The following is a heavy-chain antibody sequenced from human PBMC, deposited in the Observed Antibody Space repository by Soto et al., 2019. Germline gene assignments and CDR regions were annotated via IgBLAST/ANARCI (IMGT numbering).Heavy chain of an antibody. CDR3: ARGNRDYYYYMDV. D-gene: IGHD3-10*01. V-gene: IGHV4-4*02. CDR1: SGSISTSNW. CDR2: IYRSGST. Sequence: QVQLQESGPGLVKPSGTLSLTCAVSSGSISTSNWWSWVRQPPGKGLEWIGEIYRSGSTNYNPSLKSRVTISVDKSKSQFSLKLSSVTAADTAVDYCARGNRDYYYYMDVWGKGTTVTVSS. J-gene: IGHJ6*03.